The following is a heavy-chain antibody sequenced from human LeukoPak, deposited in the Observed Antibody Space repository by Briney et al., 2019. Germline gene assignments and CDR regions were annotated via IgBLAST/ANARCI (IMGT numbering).Heavy chain of an antibody. CDR1: GFTFSSYG. Sequence: GGSLRLSCAASGFTFSSYGMHWVRQAPGKGLEWVAFIRNDGSNKYYADSVKGRFTISRDNSKNTLYLQMNSLRAEDTAVYYCARGVSGARYFDDWGQGTLVTVSS. J-gene: IGHJ4*02. V-gene: IGHV3-30*02. CDR3: ARGVSGARYFDD. D-gene: IGHD3-16*02. CDR2: IRNDGSNK.